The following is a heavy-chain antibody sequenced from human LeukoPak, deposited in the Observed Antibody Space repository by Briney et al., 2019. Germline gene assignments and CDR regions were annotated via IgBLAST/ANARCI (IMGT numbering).Heavy chain of an antibody. CDR3: ARDTNGYCSSTSCYSYYYYYMDV. CDR1: GFTFSSYS. CDR2: ISSSSSYI. V-gene: IGHV3-21*01. D-gene: IGHD2-2*02. J-gene: IGHJ6*03. Sequence: GGSLRLSCAASGFTFSSYSMNWVRQAPGKGLEWVSSISSSSSYIYYADSVKGRFTISRDNAKNSLYLQMNSLRAEDTAVYYCARDTNGYCSSTSCYSYYYYYMDVWGKGTTVTVSS.